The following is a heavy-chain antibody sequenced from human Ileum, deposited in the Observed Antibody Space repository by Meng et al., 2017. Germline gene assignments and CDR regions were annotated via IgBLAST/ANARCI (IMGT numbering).Heavy chain of an antibody. CDR3: VRAEYCRAGSCYSNYLDV. D-gene: IGHD2-15*01. Sequence: SETLSLTCTVSGGSLNNYYWSWIRQPAGKDLEWIGRVFSSGSTNYNPSLESRVTMSVDTSNNQFSLTLTSVTVADTAVYYCVRAEYCRAGSCYSNYLDVWGQRKMVTVSS. V-gene: IGHV4-4*07. CDR2: VFSSGST. J-gene: IGHJ4*01. CDR1: GGSLNNYY.